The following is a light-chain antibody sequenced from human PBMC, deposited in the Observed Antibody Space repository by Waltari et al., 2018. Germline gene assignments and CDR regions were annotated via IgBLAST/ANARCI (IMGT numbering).Light chain of an antibody. V-gene: IGLV4-69*01. J-gene: IGLJ3*02. CDR3: QTGGHGTWV. CDR2: VNSDGSH. Sequence: LVLTQSPSASASLGASVKLTCTLSSGYSSNVIAWLQQQPGKGPRYLMKVNSDGSHRKGDDIPDRFSASKSGTECNLTISSLQSEDEADYYCQTGGHGTWVFGGGTKLTVL. CDR1: SGYSSNV.